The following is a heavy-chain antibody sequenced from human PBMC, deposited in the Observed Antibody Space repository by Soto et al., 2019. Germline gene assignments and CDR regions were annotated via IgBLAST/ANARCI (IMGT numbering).Heavy chain of an antibody. Sequence: GGSLRLSCAASGFTFSSYAMSWVRQAPGKGLEWVSVISGSGGSTYYADSVKGRFTISRDNSKNTLYLQMNSLRAEDTAVYYCVKDMVIYCSSTSCRNFDYWGQGTLVTVSS. J-gene: IGHJ4*02. CDR2: ISGSGGST. D-gene: IGHD2-2*01. CDR3: VKDMVIYCSSTSCRNFDY. V-gene: IGHV3-23*01. CDR1: GFTFSSYA.